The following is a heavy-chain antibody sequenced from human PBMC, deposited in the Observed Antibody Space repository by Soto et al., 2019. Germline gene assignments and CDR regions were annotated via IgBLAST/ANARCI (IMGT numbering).Heavy chain of an antibody. CDR2: IYYSGST. D-gene: IGHD6-13*01. CDR3: ARGGQQRTYNWFDP. V-gene: IGHV4-59*01. Sequence: SVTLTITCTVSGGSIGSYYWSWIRQPPGKGLEWIGYIYYSGSTNYNPSLKSRVTISVDTSKNQFSLKLSSVTAADTAVYYCARGGQQRTYNWFDPWGQGTLVTVSS. J-gene: IGHJ5*01. CDR1: GGSIGSYY.